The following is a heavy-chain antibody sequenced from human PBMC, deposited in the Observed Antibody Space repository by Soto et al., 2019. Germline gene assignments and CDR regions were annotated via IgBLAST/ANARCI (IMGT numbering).Heavy chain of an antibody. CDR2: INRSGST. CDR3: ARGRTLITGTSLDY. J-gene: IGHJ4*02. D-gene: IGHD1-20*01. Sequence: QVQLQQWGAGLLKPSETLSLTCAVYGGSFSGYYWTWSRQPPGKGLEWIGEINRSGSTNYKPSLRGRATISVDTSKNQVSLKVSSVTAADTAVYYCARGRTLITGTSLDYWGQGTLVTVSS. CDR1: GGSFSGYY. V-gene: IGHV4-34*01.